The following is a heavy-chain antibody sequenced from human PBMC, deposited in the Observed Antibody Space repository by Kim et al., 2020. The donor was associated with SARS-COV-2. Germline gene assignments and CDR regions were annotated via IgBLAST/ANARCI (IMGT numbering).Heavy chain of an antibody. V-gene: IGHV4-59*01. D-gene: IGHD6-25*01. CDR1: GGSISSYY. CDR3: ARLPSGRPGGNRAFDV. Sequence: SETLSLTCTVSGGSISSYYWNWIRQPPGKGLEWIGYVFYTGSTNYNPSLESRITISVDTSKTQFSLNLTSVTGADTAVYYCARLPSGRPGGNRAFDVWGQGTMVTVSS. J-gene: IGHJ3*01. CDR2: VFYTGST.